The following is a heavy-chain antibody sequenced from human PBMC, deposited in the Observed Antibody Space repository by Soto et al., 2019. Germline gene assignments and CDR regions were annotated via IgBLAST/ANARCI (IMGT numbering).Heavy chain of an antibody. CDR2: ISGSGGST. J-gene: IGHJ6*02. D-gene: IGHD2-2*01. Sequence: EVQLLESGGGLVQPGGSLRLSCAASGFTFSRYAMSWVRQAPGKGLEWVSSISGSGGSTYYADSEKGRFTISRDNSKNTLYLQMNSLRAEDTAVYYCATPSECSSTSCHYDDYYGMDVWGQGTTVTVSS. CDR3: ATPSECSSTSCHYDDYYGMDV. V-gene: IGHV3-23*01. CDR1: GFTFSRYA.